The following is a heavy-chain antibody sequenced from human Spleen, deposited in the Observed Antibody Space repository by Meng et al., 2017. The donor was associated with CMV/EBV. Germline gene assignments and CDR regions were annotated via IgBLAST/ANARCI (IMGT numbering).Heavy chain of an antibody. CDR2: VRFDGSNE. V-gene: IGHV3-30*02. D-gene: IGHD6-25*01. J-gene: IGHJ6*02. CDR3: AKDRSRAAGYGMDV. Sequence: GESLKISCAASGFSFSLFGMHWVRQAPGKGLEWVANVRFDGSNEYYADPVKDRSTISRDNSKKMLYLQMNSLRPEDTAVYYCAKDRSRAAGYGMDVWGQGTTVTVSS. CDR1: GFSFSLFG.